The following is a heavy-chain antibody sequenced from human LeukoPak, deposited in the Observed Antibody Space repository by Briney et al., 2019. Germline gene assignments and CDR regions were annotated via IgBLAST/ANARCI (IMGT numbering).Heavy chain of an antibody. CDR1: GFTFDDYA. Sequence: PGGSLRLSCATSGFTFDDYAMHWVRQPPGKGLEWVSGISWGTGTIGYAGSVKGRFTLSRDNAKSSLYLQMNSLRVDDTAFYYCATSAAAIGVFDNWGQGTLVTVSS. CDR2: ISWGTGTI. J-gene: IGHJ4*02. CDR3: ATSAAAIGVFDN. D-gene: IGHD6-13*01. V-gene: IGHV3-9*01.